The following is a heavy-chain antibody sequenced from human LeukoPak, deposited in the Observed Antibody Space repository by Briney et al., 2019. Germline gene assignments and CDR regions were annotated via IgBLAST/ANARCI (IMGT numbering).Heavy chain of an antibody. Sequence: SETLSLTCTVSGGSISSGGYYWSWIRQHPGKGLEWIGYIYYSGSTYYNPSLKSRVTISVDTSKNQFSLKLSSVTAAGTAVYYCALLGVAPQNNWFDPWGQGTLVTVSS. CDR1: GGSISSGGYY. CDR3: ALLGVAPQNNWFDP. CDR2: IYYSGST. J-gene: IGHJ5*02. D-gene: IGHD2-15*01. V-gene: IGHV4-31*03.